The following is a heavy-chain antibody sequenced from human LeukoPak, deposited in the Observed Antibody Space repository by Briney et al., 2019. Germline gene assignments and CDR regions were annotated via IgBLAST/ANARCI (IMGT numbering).Heavy chain of an antibody. CDR1: GGSFSGYY. J-gene: IGHJ5*02. CDR3: AREEGGTPMVSS. D-gene: IGHD5-18*01. CDR2: INHSGST. V-gene: IGHV4-34*01. Sequence: PSETLSLTCAVYGGSFSGYYWSWIRQPPGKGLEWIGEINHSGSTNYNPSLKSRVTISVDTSKNQFSLKLSSMTAADTAVYYCAREEGGTPMVSSWGQGTLVTVSS.